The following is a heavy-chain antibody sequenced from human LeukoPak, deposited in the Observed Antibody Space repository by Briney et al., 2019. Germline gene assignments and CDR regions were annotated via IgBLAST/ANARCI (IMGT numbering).Heavy chain of an antibody. Sequence: SETLSLTCTVSGGSISSYYWSWIRQPAGKGLEWIGRIYTSGSTNYNPSLKSRVTMSVDTSKNQFSLKLGSVTAADTAVYYCASGGDYYDSSGYQFGYWGQGTLVTVSS. D-gene: IGHD3-22*01. V-gene: IGHV4-4*07. CDR2: IYTSGST. J-gene: IGHJ4*02. CDR1: GGSISSYY. CDR3: ASGGDYYDSSGYQFGY.